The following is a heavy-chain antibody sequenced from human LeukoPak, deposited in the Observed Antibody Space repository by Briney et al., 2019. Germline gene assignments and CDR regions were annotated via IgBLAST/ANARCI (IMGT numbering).Heavy chain of an antibody. V-gene: IGHV1-18*01. Sequence: ASVKVSCKASRYTFTSYGIGWVRQAPGRGLEWMGWISAYNGNTNYAQKLQGRVTMTTDTSTSTAYMELSSLRSDDTAVYYCARGLDYDILTGQYYFDYWGQGTLVTVSS. CDR1: RYTFTSYG. CDR3: ARGLDYDILTGQYYFDY. CDR2: ISAYNGNT. D-gene: IGHD3-9*01. J-gene: IGHJ4*02.